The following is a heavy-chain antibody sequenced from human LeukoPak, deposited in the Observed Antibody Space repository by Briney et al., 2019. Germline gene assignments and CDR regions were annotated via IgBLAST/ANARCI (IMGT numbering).Heavy chain of an antibody. D-gene: IGHD3-10*01. CDR2: ISGSGGST. J-gene: IGHJ3*02. CDR3: TKGGGRESFDI. CDR1: GFTVSSNY. V-gene: IGHV3-23*01. Sequence: GGSLRLSCAASGFTVSSNYMSWVRQAPGKGLEWVSAISGSGGSTYYADSVKGRFTISRDNSKNTLYLQMNSLRAEDTAVYYCTKGGGRESFDIWGQGTMVAVSS.